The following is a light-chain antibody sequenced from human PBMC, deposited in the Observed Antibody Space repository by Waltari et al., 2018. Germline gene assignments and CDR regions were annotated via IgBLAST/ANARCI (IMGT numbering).Light chain of an antibody. J-gene: IGLJ3*02. CDR1: NSTVGSNN. Sequence: QSVLPQPPSASGAPGPRVTMSCSGSNSTVGSNNVNWYRQVPGPAPKLFIYNNDQRPSGVPDRFSGSKAAASASLAISGLQSEDEADYFCEAWDDTLNGPVFGGGTKLTVL. CDR2: NND. V-gene: IGLV1-44*01. CDR3: EAWDDTLNGPV.